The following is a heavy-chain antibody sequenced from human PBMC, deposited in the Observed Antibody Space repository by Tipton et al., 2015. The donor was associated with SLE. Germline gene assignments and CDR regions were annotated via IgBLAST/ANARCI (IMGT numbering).Heavy chain of an antibody. J-gene: IGHJ4*02. V-gene: IGHV4-59*01. CDR1: GGSFSGYY. Sequence: PGLVKPSGTLSLTCAVYGGSFSGYYWSWIRQPPGKGLEWIGYIYYSGSTNYNPSLKSRVTISVDTSKNQFSLKVRSVTAADTAVYYCARALGYGSGNYVDYWGQGTLVTVSS. CDR3: ARALGYGSGNYVDY. CDR2: IYYSGST. D-gene: IGHD3-10*01.